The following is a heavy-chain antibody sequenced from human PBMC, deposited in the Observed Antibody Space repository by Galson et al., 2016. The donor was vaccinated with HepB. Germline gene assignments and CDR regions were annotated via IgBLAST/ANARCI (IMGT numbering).Heavy chain of an antibody. D-gene: IGHD6-13*01. CDR3: AKEGTAAGRNYYPYYGMDV. V-gene: IGHV3-23*01. CDR1: GFTFSRYA. CDR2: INNSGGST. Sequence: SLRLSCAASGFTFSRYAMIWVRQAPGKGLEWVSSINNSGGSTYYGDSAKGRFTISRDNSKNTLYLQMNTLRVDDTAVYYCAKEGTAAGRNYYPYYGMDVWGLGTTVTVSS. J-gene: IGHJ6*02.